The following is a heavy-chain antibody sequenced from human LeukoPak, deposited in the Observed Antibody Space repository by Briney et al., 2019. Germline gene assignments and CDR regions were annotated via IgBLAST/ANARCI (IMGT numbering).Heavy chain of an antibody. CDR1: GDSINNNNYY. V-gene: IGHV4-39*02. CDR2: IYYNGRT. CDR3: ARGPGDFWGGLEPLY. J-gene: IGHJ4*02. D-gene: IGHD3-3*01. Sequence: SETLSLTCTVSGDSINNNNYYWGWIRQPPGEGLEWIGNIYYNGRTYYSPSLKSRGTISVDTSNNQFSLKLSSVTAADTAVYYCARGPGDFWGGLEPLYWGQGTLVTVSS.